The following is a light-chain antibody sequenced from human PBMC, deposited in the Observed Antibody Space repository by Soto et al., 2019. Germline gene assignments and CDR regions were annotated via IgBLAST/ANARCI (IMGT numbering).Light chain of an antibody. V-gene: IGKV3-15*01. Sequence: EILMTQSPATLSVSPGETVTFSCRASRSVSNRLAWYQHKPGQAPRLLISGASNGATGTPPKFSGSGSGTEFTLTVDSLQSDDIAVYYCQQYYNWPVTFXGGTKADIK. CDR1: RSVSNR. J-gene: IGKJ4*01. CDR3: QQYYNWPVT. CDR2: GAS.